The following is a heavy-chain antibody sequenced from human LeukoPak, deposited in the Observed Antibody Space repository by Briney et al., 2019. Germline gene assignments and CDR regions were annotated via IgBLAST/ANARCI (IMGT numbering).Heavy chain of an antibody. CDR1: GFTFSSYG. CDR2: IRYDGSKK. CDR3: AKEGIAAADAFDI. V-gene: IGHV3-30*02. Sequence: GGSLRLSCAASGFTFSSYGMHWVRQAPGKGLEWVAFIRYDGSKKYYADSVKGRFTISRDNSKNTLYLQMNSLRAEDTAVYYRAKEGIAAADAFDIWGQGTMVTVSS. D-gene: IGHD6-13*01. J-gene: IGHJ3*02.